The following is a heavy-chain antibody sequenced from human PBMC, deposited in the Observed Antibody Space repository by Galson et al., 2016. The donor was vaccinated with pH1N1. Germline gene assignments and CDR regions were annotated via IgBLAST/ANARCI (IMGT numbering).Heavy chain of an antibody. Sequence: SLRLSCAASGFIFTTYSMSWVRQAPGKGLEWVSYINNRGNIMYYADSVKGRFTISRDNAKNSLYLQMNSLRGGDTAVYYCARDRGFLSVTTSAFHMWGQGTMVTVSS. CDR1: GFIFTTYS. D-gene: IGHD4-17*01. CDR3: ARDRGFLSVTTSAFHM. V-gene: IGHV3-48*04. CDR2: INNRGNIM. J-gene: IGHJ3*02.